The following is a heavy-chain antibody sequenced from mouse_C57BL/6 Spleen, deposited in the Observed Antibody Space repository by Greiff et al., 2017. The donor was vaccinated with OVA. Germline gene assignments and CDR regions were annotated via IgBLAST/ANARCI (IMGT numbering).Heavy chain of an antibody. J-gene: IGHJ4*01. CDR2: IYPGDGDT. CDR1: GYAFSSSW. CDR3: ARREGGIYAMDN. Sequence: QVQLQQSGPELVKPGASVKISCKASGYAFSSSWMNWVKQRPGKGLEWIGRIYPGDGDTNYNGKFKGKATLTADKSSSTAYLQLSSLTSRDSAVYFSARREGGIYAMDNWGQGTSVNVSS. V-gene: IGHV1-82*01.